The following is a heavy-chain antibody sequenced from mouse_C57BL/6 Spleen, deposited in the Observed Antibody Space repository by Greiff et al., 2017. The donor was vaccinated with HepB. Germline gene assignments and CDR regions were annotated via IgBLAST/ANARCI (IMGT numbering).Heavy chain of an antibody. CDR2: ISSGSSTI. V-gene: IGHV5-17*01. CDR3: ARDHYYGSSYRYFDV. CDR1: GFTFSDYG. Sequence: EVKVVESGGGLVKPGGSLKLSCAASGFTFSDYGMHWVRQAPEKGLEWVAYISSGSSTIYYADTVKGRFTISRDNAKNTLFLQMTSLRSEDTAMYYCARDHYYGSSYRYFDVWGTGTTVTVSS. D-gene: IGHD1-1*01. J-gene: IGHJ1*03.